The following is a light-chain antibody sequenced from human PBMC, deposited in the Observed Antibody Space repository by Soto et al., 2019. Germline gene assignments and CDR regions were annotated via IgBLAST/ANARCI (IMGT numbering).Light chain of an antibody. J-gene: IGKJ1*01. CDR1: QSVSSSY. CDR2: GTS. Sequence: EMVLTQSPDTLSLSPGERATLSCRASQSVSSSYLAWYQQTPGQAPRLLIYGTSNRATGIPDRFSGSGSGTDFTRTISRLEPEDFAVYYWQQYGNSRWTFGQGTKVEIK. CDR3: QQYGNSRWT. V-gene: IGKV3-20*01.